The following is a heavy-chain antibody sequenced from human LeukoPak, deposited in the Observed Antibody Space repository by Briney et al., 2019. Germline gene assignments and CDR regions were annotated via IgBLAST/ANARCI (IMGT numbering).Heavy chain of an antibody. V-gene: IGHV4-59*01. CDR3: TRFRWGSNWFDP. D-gene: IGHD7-27*01. CDR1: GASISSYY. CDR2: ISYSGST. J-gene: IGHJ5*02. Sequence: QTSETLSLTCTVSGASISSYYWSWIRQPPGKGLEWIGYISYSGSTNYNPSLKSRVTISVDTSKNQFSLKLNSVTAADTAVYYCTRFRWGSNWFDPWGQGTLVTVSS.